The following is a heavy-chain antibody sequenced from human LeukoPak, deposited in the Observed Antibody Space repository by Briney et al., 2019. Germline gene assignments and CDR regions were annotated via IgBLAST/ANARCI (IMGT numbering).Heavy chain of an antibody. D-gene: IGHD3-22*01. CDR2: INPDGSTT. J-gene: IGHJ4*02. Sequence: GGSLRLSCAASGFTFSNYWMHWVRQDPGKGLVWVSFINPDGSTTNYADSVKGRFTISRDNSKNTLYLQMNSLRAEDTAVYYCAKLLYYYDSSQPYWGQGTLVTVSS. CDR1: GFTFSNYW. V-gene: IGHV3-74*01. CDR3: AKLLYYYDSSQPY.